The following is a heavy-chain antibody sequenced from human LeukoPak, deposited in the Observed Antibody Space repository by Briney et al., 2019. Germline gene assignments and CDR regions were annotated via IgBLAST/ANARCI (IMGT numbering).Heavy chain of an antibody. Sequence: GGSLRLSCAASGFTFSSYAMSWVRQAPGKGLEWVSAISGSGGSTYYADSVKGRFTISRDNSKNTLYPQMNSLRAEDTAVYYCAKDPAAYDYVWGSYRFGYWGQGTLVTVSS. CDR3: AKDPAAYDYVWGSYRFGY. J-gene: IGHJ4*02. CDR2: ISGSGGST. CDR1: GFTFSSYA. V-gene: IGHV3-23*01. D-gene: IGHD3-16*02.